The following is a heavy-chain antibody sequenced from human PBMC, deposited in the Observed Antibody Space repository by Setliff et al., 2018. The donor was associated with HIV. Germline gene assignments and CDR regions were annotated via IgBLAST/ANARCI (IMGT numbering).Heavy chain of an antibody. D-gene: IGHD1-26*01. Sequence: SETLSLTCAVSGYAISSGYYWGWMRQPPGKGLEWIGSIFYSGINYYNPSLEGRITLSIDLSKNQFSLKLTSVTAADSALYFCVRQSGSFWYVDPWGQGTQVTVSS. J-gene: IGHJ5*02. CDR1: GYAISSGYY. CDR3: VRQSGSFWYVDP. V-gene: IGHV4-38-2*01. CDR2: IFYSGIN.